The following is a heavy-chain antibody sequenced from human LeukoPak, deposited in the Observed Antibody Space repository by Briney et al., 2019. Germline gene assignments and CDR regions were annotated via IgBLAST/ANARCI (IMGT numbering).Heavy chain of an antibody. CDR2: MIPNSGNT. CDR1: GDTFTGYD. CDR3: ARGRRGLLWFREHRGFDP. D-gene: IGHD3-10*01. V-gene: IGHV1-8*01. J-gene: IGHJ5*02. Sequence: ASLRVSSKASGDTFTGYDVNCGPQATGQRLWWMGWMIPNSGNTGYAQKFQGRVTMTRNTSISTAYTELSSLRSEDTAVYYCARGRRGLLWFREHRGFDPWGQGTLVTVSS.